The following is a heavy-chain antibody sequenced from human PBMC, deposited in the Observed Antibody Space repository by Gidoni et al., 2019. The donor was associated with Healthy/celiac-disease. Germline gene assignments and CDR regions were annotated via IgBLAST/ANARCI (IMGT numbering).Heavy chain of an antibody. CDR1: GGSISSGSYY. Sequence: QVQLQESGPGLVKPSQTLSLTCTVSGGSISSGSYYWSWIRPPAGKGLEWIGRIYTSGSTNYNPSLKSRVTMSVDTSKNQFSLKLSSVTAADTAVYYCARAGGRVFGVVMGFDYWGQGTLVTVSS. D-gene: IGHD3-3*01. CDR3: ARAGGRVFGVVMGFDY. J-gene: IGHJ4*02. CDR2: IYTSGST. V-gene: IGHV4-61*02.